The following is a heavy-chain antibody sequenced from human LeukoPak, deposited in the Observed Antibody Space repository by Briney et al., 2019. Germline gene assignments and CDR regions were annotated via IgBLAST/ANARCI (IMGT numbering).Heavy chain of an antibody. D-gene: IGHD3-3*01. CDR2: IKQDGSEK. CDR1: GFTFSSYW. CDR3: ARARGVLTIFGPGPYYMDV. J-gene: IGHJ6*03. Sequence: PGGSLRLSCVASGFTFSSYWMSWVRQAPGEGREWVANIKQDGSEKYYVDSVKGRFTISRDNAKNSLYLQMNSLRAEDTAVYYCARARGVLTIFGPGPYYMDVWGKGTTVTVSS. V-gene: IGHV3-7*01.